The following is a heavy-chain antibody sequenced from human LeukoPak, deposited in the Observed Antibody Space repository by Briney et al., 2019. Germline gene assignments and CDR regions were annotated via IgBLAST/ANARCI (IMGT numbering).Heavy chain of an antibody. CDR1: GFTFSGYA. Sequence: PGGSLRLSCAASGFTFSGYAMSWVRQAPGKGLEWVSAISGSGGSTYYADSVKGRFTISRDNSKNTLYLQMNSLRAEDTAVYYCAKKRATGGIVGAADYWGQGTLVTVSS. CDR3: AKKRATGGIVGAADY. J-gene: IGHJ4*02. D-gene: IGHD2-21*01. CDR2: ISGSGGST. V-gene: IGHV3-23*01.